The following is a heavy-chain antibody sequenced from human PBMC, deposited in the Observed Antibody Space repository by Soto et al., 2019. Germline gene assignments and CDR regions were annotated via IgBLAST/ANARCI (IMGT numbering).Heavy chain of an antibody. Sequence: EVQLLESGGGLVQPGGSLRLSCAASGFNFNFYDMTWVRQAPGKGLEWVSSISSSGGSTYYAASVKGRFTISRDNSKNTMYLQMNILRADDTAVYFCAKDVGSGPFNDWGQGILVTVSS. D-gene: IGHD3-10*01. CDR1: GFNFNFYD. CDR3: AKDVGSGPFND. CDR2: ISSSGGST. V-gene: IGHV3-23*01. J-gene: IGHJ4*02.